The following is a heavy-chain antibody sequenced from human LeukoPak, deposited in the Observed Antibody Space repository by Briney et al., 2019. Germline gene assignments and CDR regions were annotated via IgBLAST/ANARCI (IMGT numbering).Heavy chain of an antibody. D-gene: IGHD4-23*01. V-gene: IGHV3-30*04. Sequence: GGSLRLSCAASGFIFSSYAMHWVRQAPGKGLEWVALISYDGSNENYADSVKGRFTISRDNARDSLYLQMSSLRAEDTALYYCARDGDTVLTRGYYYYMDVWGKGTTVTVSS. CDR2: ISYDGSNE. J-gene: IGHJ6*03. CDR3: ARDGDTVLTRGYYYYMDV. CDR1: GFIFSSYA.